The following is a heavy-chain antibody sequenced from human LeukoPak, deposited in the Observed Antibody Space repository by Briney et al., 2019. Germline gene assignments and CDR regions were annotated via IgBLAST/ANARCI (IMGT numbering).Heavy chain of an antibody. CDR2: ISGSGGST. Sequence: GGSLRLSCAASGVTFSSYAISWVRQAPGKGLECVSAISGSGGSTYYADSVKGRFTISRDNSKNKLYLQMNSLRAEDTAVYYCAKDFPTPNYDILTGYYNVRVYWGQGTLVTVSS. CDR3: AKDFPTPNYDILTGYYNVRVY. CDR1: GVTFSSYA. J-gene: IGHJ4*02. V-gene: IGHV3-23*01. D-gene: IGHD3-9*01.